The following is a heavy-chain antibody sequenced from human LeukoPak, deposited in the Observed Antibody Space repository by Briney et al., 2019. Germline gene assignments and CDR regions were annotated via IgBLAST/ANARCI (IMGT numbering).Heavy chain of an antibody. Sequence: GGSLRLSCAASGFTFSSYWMHWVRQAPGKGLMWVSRINSDGSGTGYADSVKGRFTISRDNAKNTLYVQMNSLRAEDTAVYYCARGSSSGWFLDYWGQGTLVTVSS. CDR3: ARGSSSGWFLDY. J-gene: IGHJ4*02. CDR1: GFTFSSYW. CDR2: INSDGSGT. V-gene: IGHV3-74*01. D-gene: IGHD6-19*01.